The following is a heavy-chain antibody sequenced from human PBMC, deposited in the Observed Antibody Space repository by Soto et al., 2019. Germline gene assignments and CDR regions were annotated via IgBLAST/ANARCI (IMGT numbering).Heavy chain of an antibody. J-gene: IGHJ5*02. CDR1: GYTDHSYG. V-gene: IGHV1-18*01. CDR2: ISAYNGNT. Sequence: SVKTSCKASGYTDHSYGISWVRQAPGQGLEWMGWISAYNGNTNYAQKLQGRVTMTTDTSTSTAYMELRSLRSDDTAVYYCARVKGSGWLNWFDPWGQGTPVTVSS. CDR3: ARVKGSGWLNWFDP. D-gene: IGHD6-19*01.